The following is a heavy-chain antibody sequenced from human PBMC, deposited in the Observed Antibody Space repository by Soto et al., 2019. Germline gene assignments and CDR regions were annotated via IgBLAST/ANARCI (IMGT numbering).Heavy chain of an antibody. Sequence: QVQLVQSGAEVKKPGASVKVSCKASGYTFIHYYIHWVRQAPGQGLEWMAIINPNGGSTNYAQKFRGRVTVTSDTSTTTVSMELNSLGSDDTAVYFCARSLLQGDFWGQGTLVTVPS. V-gene: IGHV1-46*01. D-gene: IGHD2-21*01. J-gene: IGHJ4*02. CDR1: GYTFIHYY. CDR2: INPNGGST. CDR3: ARSLLQGDF.